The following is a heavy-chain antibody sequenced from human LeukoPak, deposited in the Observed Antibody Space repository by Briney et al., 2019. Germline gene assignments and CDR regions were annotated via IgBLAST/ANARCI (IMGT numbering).Heavy chain of an antibody. V-gene: IGHV1-8*01. CDR1: GYTFTSYD. CDR2: MNPNSGNT. D-gene: IGHD6-13*01. Sequence: ASVKVSCKASGYTFTSYDINWVRQATGQGLEWMGGMNPNSGNTGYAQKFQGRVTMTRNTSISTAYMELSSLRSEDTAVYYCAGGIAAAGTLWYYYYGMDVWGQGTPVTVSS. J-gene: IGHJ6*02. CDR3: AGGIAAAGTLWYYYYGMDV.